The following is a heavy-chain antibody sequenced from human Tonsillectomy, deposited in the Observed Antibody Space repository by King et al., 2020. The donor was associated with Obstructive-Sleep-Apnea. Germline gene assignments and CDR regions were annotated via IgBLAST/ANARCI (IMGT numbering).Heavy chain of an antibody. CDR3: SKNEPYSSRWYSSLNYYYYGMDV. D-gene: IGHD6-13*01. Sequence: VQLVESGGGVVQPGRSLRLSCAASGFTFSSYGMHWVRQAPGKGLEWVAFVRYDGSNNYYADSVKGRFTISRDNSNNTLYLQMNSLRAEGTAGYYCSKNEPYSSRWYSSLNYYYYGMDVWGQGTTVTVSS. CDR1: GFTFSSYG. V-gene: IGHV3-30*02. CDR2: VRYDGSNN. J-gene: IGHJ6*02.